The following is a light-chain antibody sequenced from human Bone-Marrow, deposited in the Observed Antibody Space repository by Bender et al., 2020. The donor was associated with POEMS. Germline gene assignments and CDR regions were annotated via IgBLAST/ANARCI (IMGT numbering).Light chain of an antibody. J-gene: IGLJ1*01. CDR3: CSYAGGNSFV. V-gene: IGLV2-11*01. CDR1: SSDVGGYDS. Sequence: ALTQPRSVSGSPGQSVTISCTGTSSDVGGYDSVSWYQQHPGKAPKRLIYGVNKRPSGVPDRFSGSKSGDPASLTISGLQADDEADYYCCSYAGGNSFVFGGGTMVTVL. CDR2: GVN.